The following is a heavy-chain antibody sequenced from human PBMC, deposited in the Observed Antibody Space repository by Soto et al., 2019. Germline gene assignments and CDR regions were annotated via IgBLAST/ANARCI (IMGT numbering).Heavy chain of an antibody. CDR2: ISAYNGNT. J-gene: IGHJ6*03. V-gene: IGHV1-18*01. CDR1: GYTFTSYG. CDR3: AREITVTTYYYYMDV. D-gene: IGHD4-17*01. Sequence: ASVKVSCKASGYTFTSYGISWVRQAPGQGLEWMGWISAYNGNTNYAQKLQGRVTMTTDPSTSTAYMELRSLRSDDTAVYYCAREITVTTYYYYMDVWGKGTTVTVSS.